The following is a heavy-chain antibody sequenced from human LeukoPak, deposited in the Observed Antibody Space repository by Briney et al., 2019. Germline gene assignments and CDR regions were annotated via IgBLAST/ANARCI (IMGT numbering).Heavy chain of an antibody. CDR3: ARDEGTSYPFDY. Sequence: NPSETLSITCTVSGGSISSSSYYWGWIRQPPGKGLEWIGSIYYSGSTYYNPSLKSRVTISVDTSKNQFSLNLSSVTAADTAVYVCARDEGTSYPFDYWGQGTLVTVSS. V-gene: IGHV4-39*07. CDR1: GGSISSSSYY. J-gene: IGHJ4*02. CDR2: IYYSGST. D-gene: IGHD2-8*01.